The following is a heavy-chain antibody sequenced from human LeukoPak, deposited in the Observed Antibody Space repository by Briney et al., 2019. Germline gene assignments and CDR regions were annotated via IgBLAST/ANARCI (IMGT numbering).Heavy chain of an antibody. Sequence: GGSLRLSCAASGFTFSKYAMTWVRQAPGKGLEWVSGISVSGGSTNYADSVKGRFTISRDNSKNTLYLQMNSLRVEDTAVYYCAKSNYFDSGGYYFFDYWGQGTLVTVSS. CDR3: AKSNYFDSGGYYFFDY. CDR1: GFTFSKYA. V-gene: IGHV3-23*01. CDR2: ISVSGGST. D-gene: IGHD3-22*01. J-gene: IGHJ4*02.